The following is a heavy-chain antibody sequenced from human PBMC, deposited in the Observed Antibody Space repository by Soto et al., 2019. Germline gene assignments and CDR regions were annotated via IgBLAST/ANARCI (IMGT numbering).Heavy chain of an antibody. Sequence: GGSLRLSCAASGFTFSIYAVSWVRQAPGKGLEWVSAISGSGGRTYYADSVKGRFTVSRDNSRNTVYLQMNSLRAEDTAVYYCARDRSNPLLYQLLDGMDVWGQGTTVTVSS. V-gene: IGHV3-23*01. J-gene: IGHJ6*02. CDR1: GFTFSIYA. D-gene: IGHD2-2*01. CDR3: ARDRSNPLLYQLLDGMDV. CDR2: ISGSGGRT.